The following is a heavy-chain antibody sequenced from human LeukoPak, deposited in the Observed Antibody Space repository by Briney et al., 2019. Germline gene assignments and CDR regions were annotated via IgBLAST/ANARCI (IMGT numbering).Heavy chain of an antibody. CDR1: GFTFSTYG. J-gene: IGHJ4*02. CDR2: IRFDGSNK. CDR3: ASSPTGYCSGGSCYS. D-gene: IGHD2-15*01. Sequence: GGSLRLSCAASGFTFSTYGMHWVRQSPGKGLEWVAFIRFDGSNKYYADSVKGRFTISRDNSKNTLYLQMNSLRAEDTAVYYCASSPTGYCSGGSCYSWGQGTLVTVSS. V-gene: IGHV3-30*02.